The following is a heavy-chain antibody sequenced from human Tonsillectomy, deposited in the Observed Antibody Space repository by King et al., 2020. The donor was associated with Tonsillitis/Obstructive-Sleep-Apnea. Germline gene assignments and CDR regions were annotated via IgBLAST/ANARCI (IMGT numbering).Heavy chain of an antibody. CDR3: ARVALVLPASTDY. Sequence: VQLVESGGGLVKPGGSLRLSCAASGFIFSEHYMSWIRQAPGKGLEWVAYISSSSSYKKYADSVKGRFTISRENAQKSLYLQMNSLRAEDTSVYYCARVALVLPASTDYWGQGALVTVSS. CDR1: GFIFSEHY. CDR2: ISSSSSYK. J-gene: IGHJ4*02. D-gene: IGHD2-2*01. V-gene: IGHV3-11*06.